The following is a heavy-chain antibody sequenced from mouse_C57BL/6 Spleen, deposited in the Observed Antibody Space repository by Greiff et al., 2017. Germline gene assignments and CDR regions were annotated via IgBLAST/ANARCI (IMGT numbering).Heavy chain of an antibody. J-gene: IGHJ2*01. CDR3: ARPLYYDYDAGYYFDY. CDR1: GYTFTDYN. V-gene: IGHV1-22*01. CDR2: INPNNGGT. Sequence: EVQLQQSGPELVKPGASVKMSCKASGYTFTDYNMHWVKQSHGKSLEWIGYINPNNGGTSYNQKFKGKATLTVNKSSSTAYMELRSLTSEDSAVYYCARPLYYDYDAGYYFDYWGQGTTLTVSS. D-gene: IGHD2-4*01.